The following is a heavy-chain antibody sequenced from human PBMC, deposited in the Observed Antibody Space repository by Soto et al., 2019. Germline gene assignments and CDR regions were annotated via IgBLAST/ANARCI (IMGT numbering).Heavy chain of an antibody. J-gene: IGHJ5*02. CDR1: VYTFARYT. Sequence: WXSVKVSCKASVYTFARYTMNWVRQAPGQSLEWMGWINPDNGNTKSSQKFQDRVIITRDTSASTAYMDLSSLRSEDTAVYYCARGIATGQLDHWGQGTLVTVSS. CDR2: INPDNGNT. CDR3: ARGIATGQLDH. D-gene: IGHD2-15*01. V-gene: IGHV1-3*01.